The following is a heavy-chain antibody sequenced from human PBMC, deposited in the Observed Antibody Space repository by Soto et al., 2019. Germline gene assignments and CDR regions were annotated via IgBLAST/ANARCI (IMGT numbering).Heavy chain of an antibody. CDR3: ARGLPDGSGQYCDY. CDR2: ISSSSSYV. Sequence: EVQLVESGGGLVKPGGSLRLSCAASGFTFSSYSMNWVRQAPGKGLEWVSSISSSSSYVYYGDSVKGRFTISRDNAKNSLYLQMNSLRAEDTAVYYCARGLPDGSGQYCDYLGQGTLVTVSS. V-gene: IGHV3-21*01. J-gene: IGHJ4*02. D-gene: IGHD3-10*01. CDR1: GFTFSSYS.